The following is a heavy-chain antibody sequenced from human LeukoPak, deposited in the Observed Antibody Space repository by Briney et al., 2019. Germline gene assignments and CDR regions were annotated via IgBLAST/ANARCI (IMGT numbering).Heavy chain of an antibody. CDR1: GFTFSSYT. D-gene: IGHD2-2*02. V-gene: IGHV3-30*04. CDR3: ARKGGTIPTYRPFDY. J-gene: IGHJ4*02. CDR2: ISYDGTNK. Sequence: GSSLRLSCAASGFTFSSYTMHWVRQAPGKGLEWVAVISYDGTNKYYADSVEGRFTISRDDFKNTLYLQMSSLGADDTAVYYCARKGGTIPTYRPFDYWGQGTLVTVSS.